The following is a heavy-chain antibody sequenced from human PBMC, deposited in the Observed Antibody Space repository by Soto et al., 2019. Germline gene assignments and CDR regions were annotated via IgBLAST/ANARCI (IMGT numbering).Heavy chain of an antibody. J-gene: IGHJ4*02. CDR1: GGTFSSYT. Sequence: ASVKVSCKASGGTFSSYTISWVRQAPGQGLEWMGRIIPILGIANYAQKFQGRVTITADKSTSTAYMELSSLRSEDTAVYYCARAASEGPAQTGMDYWGQGTLVTVSS. D-gene: IGHD6-6*01. CDR3: ARAASEGPAQTGMDY. CDR2: IIPILGIA. V-gene: IGHV1-69*02.